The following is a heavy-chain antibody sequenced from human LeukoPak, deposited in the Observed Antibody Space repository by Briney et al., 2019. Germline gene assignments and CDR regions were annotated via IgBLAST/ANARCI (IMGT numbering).Heavy chain of an antibody. CDR1: GGSISSYY. V-gene: IGHV4-59*08. CDR3: ARRSGGGDYYFDY. Sequence: SETLSLTCTVSGGSISSYYWSWIRQPPGKGLEWIAYIFYSGSINYNPSLKSRVTISLDTSKNQFSLKLTSVTAADTAVYYCARRSGGGDYYFDYWGQGTLVTVSS. D-gene: IGHD3-16*01. CDR2: IFYSGSI. J-gene: IGHJ4*02.